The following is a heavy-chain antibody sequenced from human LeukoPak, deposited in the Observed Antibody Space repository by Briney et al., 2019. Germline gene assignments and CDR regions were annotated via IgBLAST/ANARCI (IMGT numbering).Heavy chain of an antibody. Sequence: PGGSLRLSCAASGFTFSSYAMHWVRQAPGKGLEGVAVISYDGSNKYYADSVKGRFTISRDNSKNTLYLQMNSLRAEDTAVYYCARDGLDIVATGPRTDYYYYYGMDVWGQGTTVTVSS. D-gene: IGHD5-12*01. CDR3: ARDGLDIVATGPRTDYYYYYGMDV. CDR2: ISYDGSNK. J-gene: IGHJ6*02. V-gene: IGHV3-30-3*01. CDR1: GFTFSSYA.